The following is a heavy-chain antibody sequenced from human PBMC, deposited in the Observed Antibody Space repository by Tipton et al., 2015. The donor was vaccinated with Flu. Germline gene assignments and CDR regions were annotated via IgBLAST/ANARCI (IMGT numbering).Heavy chain of an antibody. Sequence: SLRLSCAASGFTFSDYYMSWIRQAPGKGLEWVSYISSSGSTIYYADSVKGRFTISRDNAKNSLYLQMNSLRAEDTAVYYCARDGGNDFWSGYWYWFDPWGQGTLVTVSS. D-gene: IGHD3-3*01. CDR2: ISSSGSTI. V-gene: IGHV3-11*01. J-gene: IGHJ5*02. CDR3: ARDGGNDFWSGYWYWFDP. CDR1: GFTFSDYY.